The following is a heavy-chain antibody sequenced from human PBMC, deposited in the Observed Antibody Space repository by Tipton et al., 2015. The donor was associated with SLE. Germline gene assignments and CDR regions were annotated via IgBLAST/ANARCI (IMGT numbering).Heavy chain of an antibody. CDR2: IYTSGST. Sequence: TLSLTCTVSGGSISSGSYYWSWIRQPAGKGLEWIGHIYTSGSTNYNPSLKSRVTISVDTSKNQFSLKLSSVTAADTAVYYCARDQMIRGFDPWGQVTLVTVSS. J-gene: IGHJ5*02. V-gene: IGHV4-61*09. CDR1: GGSISSGSYY. D-gene: IGHD3-16*01. CDR3: ARDQMIRGFDP.